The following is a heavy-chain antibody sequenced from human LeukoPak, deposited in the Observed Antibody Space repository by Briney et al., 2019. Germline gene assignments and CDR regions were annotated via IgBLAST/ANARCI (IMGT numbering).Heavy chain of an antibody. CDR2: MYYSGST. V-gene: IGHV4-59*01. CDR3: ARGVAGYGPYDY. Sequence: TPETLSLTCTVSGDSISTYYWSWIRQPPGKGLEWIGCMYYSGSTNYNPSLESRVTISLDTPKNQFSLRLNSVTAADTAVYYCARGVAGYGPYDYWGQGTLVTVSS. D-gene: IGHD5-12*01. J-gene: IGHJ4*02. CDR1: GDSISTYY.